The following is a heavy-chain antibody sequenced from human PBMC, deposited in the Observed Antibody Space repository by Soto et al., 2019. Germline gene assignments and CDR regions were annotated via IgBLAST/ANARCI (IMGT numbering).Heavy chain of an antibody. V-gene: IGHV1-18*01. D-gene: IGHD3-16*01. CDR1: GYTFTNYG. Sequence: ASVNVSFKASGYTFTNYGISWVRRAPVQGLELMVWIIAYNGNTNYAQKLQGRVTMTTDTSTSTAYMELRSLRSDDTAVYYCARGVLTSYYYYYGMDVWGQGTTVTVSS. CDR3: ARGVLTSYYYYYGMDV. CDR2: IIAYNGNT. J-gene: IGHJ6*02.